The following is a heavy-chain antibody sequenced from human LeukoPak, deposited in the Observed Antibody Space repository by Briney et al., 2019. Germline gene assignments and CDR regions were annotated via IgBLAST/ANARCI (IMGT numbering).Heavy chain of an antibody. D-gene: IGHD6-13*01. CDR2: IIPILGIA. V-gene: IGHV1-69*04. CDR1: GGTFSSYA. J-gene: IGHJ6*02. Sequence: ASVKVSCKASGGTFSSYAISWVRQAPGQGLEWMGRIIPILGIANYAQKFQGRVTITADKSTSTAYMELSSLRSEDTAVCYCARDPLGIAAAGDRYYYGMDVWGQGTTVTVSS. CDR3: ARDPLGIAAAGDRYYYGMDV.